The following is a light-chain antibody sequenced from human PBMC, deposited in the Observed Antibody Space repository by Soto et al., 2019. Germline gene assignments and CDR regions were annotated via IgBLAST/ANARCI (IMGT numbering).Light chain of an antibody. CDR3: QHYGSSPPIT. CDR2: GAS. V-gene: IGKV3-20*01. J-gene: IGKJ5*01. CDR1: QSVSSSY. Sequence: IVLTQSPGTLSVSPGGRATFSCRTSQSVSSSYLAWYQHKPGQAPRLLIYGASSRATGIPDRFSGSGSGTDFTLTISRVEPEDFADYYCQHYGSSPPITFGQGTRLE.